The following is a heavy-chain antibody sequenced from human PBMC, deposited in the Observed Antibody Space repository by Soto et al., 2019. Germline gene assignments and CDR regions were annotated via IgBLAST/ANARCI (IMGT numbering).Heavy chain of an antibody. CDR1: GYTFTTYG. Sequence: QVQLVQAGGEVKKPGASVKVSCKSSGYTFTTYGVSWVRQAPGQALGWPGWINGYNGNAKYAENLQGRVSMTTDTSTTTAYTGLRSLRSDDTAVYYCARMGDVPYYYYGMDVWGQGTTVTVSS. V-gene: IGHV1-18*01. D-gene: IGHD3-16*01. CDR2: INGYNGNA. CDR3: ARMGDVPYYYYGMDV. J-gene: IGHJ6*02.